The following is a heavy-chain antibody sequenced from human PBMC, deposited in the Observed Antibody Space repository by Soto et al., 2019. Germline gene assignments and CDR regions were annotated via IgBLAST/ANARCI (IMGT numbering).Heavy chain of an antibody. CDR2: INHRGTT. D-gene: IGHD2-2*01. J-gene: IGHJ4*01. V-gene: IGHV4-38-2*02. CDR1: AYYISIASY. CDR3: AEANVMVVAGSTFDY. Sequence: SGTLSVTCTFSAYYISIASYGGCIRQPPGKGPECIASINHRGTTFYNPCLNSRVTVSVDKSNNQFSLNFRSVTDAGTAVYSCAEANVMVVAGSTFDYWGHGTLVTVSS.